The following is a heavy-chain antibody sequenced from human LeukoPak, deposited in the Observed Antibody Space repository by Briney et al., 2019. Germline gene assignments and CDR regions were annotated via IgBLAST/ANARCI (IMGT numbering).Heavy chain of an antibody. J-gene: IGHJ4*02. CDR3: ARDPEAGDYYDSSGDY. D-gene: IGHD3-22*01. Sequence: SETLSLTCTVSGASISRHYWNWIRQPPGKGLEWIGYIYYSGSTYYNPSLKSRVTISVDTSKNQFSLKLSSVTAADTAVYYCARDPEAGDYYDSSGDYWGQGTLVTVSS. CDR2: IYYSGST. CDR1: GASISRHY. V-gene: IGHV4-59*11.